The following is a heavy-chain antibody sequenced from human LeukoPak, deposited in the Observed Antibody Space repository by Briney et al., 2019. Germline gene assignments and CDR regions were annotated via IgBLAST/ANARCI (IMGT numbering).Heavy chain of an antibody. V-gene: IGHV3-11*01. Sequence: GGSLRLSCAASGFTFSDYYMSWIRQAPGKGLEWVSYISSSGSTIYYADSVRGRFTISRDNAKNSLYLQMNSLRAEDMAVYYCARDSGTSAFDYWGQGTLVTVSS. D-gene: IGHD1-7*01. CDR1: GFTFSDYY. CDR3: ARDSGTSAFDY. J-gene: IGHJ4*02. CDR2: ISSSGSTI.